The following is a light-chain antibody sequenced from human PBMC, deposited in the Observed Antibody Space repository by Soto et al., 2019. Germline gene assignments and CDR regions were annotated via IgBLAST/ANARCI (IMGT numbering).Light chain of an antibody. CDR1: QGISHF. Sequence: DIQMTQSPSSLSASVGDRVTITRRASQGISHFLAWYQQKPGQVPKLLIYAASTLLPGVPSRFSGSGSGTDFTLTISSLQPEDVATYYCQSYNDASTFGQGTKVEI. J-gene: IGKJ1*01. CDR2: AAS. V-gene: IGKV1-27*01. CDR3: QSYNDAST.